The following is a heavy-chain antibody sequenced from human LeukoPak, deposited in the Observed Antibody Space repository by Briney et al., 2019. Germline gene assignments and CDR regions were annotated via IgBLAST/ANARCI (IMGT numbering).Heavy chain of an antibody. CDR2: ISGSGGST. J-gene: IGHJ4*02. Sequence: GGSLRLSCAASGFTFSSYAMSWVRQAPGKGLEWISAISGSGGSTYYVDSVKGRLTISRDNSKNTLYLQMNSLRVEDTAVYYCAKLPVAGLYFDYWGQGTLVTVSS. CDR1: GFTFSSYA. D-gene: IGHD6-19*01. V-gene: IGHV3-23*01. CDR3: AKLPVAGLYFDY.